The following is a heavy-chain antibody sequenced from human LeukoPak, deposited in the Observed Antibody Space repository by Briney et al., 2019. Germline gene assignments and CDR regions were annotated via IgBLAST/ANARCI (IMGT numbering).Heavy chain of an antibody. D-gene: IGHD6-19*01. V-gene: IGHV3-48*02. CDR3: ARYSSGWSFDY. Sequence: GGSLRLSCAASGFTFSTYSMNWVRQAPGKGLEWVSYIGSSSSTIYYADSVKGRFTISRDNAKNSLYLQMHYLRDEDTALYYCARYSSGWSFDYWGQGTLVTVSS. CDR1: GFTFSTYS. J-gene: IGHJ4*02. CDR2: IGSSSSTI.